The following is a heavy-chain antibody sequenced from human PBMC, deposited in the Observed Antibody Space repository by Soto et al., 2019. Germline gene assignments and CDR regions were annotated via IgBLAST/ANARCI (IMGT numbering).Heavy chain of an antibody. CDR1: GFTFSSYW. CDR2: INSDGSST. V-gene: IGHV3-74*01. CDR3: ARDSTEYYGMDV. Sequence: LRLSCAASGFTFSSYWMHWVRQAPGKGLVWVSRINSDGSSTSYADSVKGRFTISRDNAKNTLYLQMNSLGAEDTAVYYCARDSTEYYGMDVWGQGTTVTVSS. J-gene: IGHJ6*02.